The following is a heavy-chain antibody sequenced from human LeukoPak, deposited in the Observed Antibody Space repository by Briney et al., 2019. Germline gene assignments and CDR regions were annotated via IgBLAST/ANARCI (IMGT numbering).Heavy chain of an antibody. D-gene: IGHD3-10*01. CDR3: ARDRYYYGSGSYYSFYYYYYMDV. Sequence: SETLSLTCTVSGYSISSGYYWGWIRQPPGKGLEWIGSIYHSGSTYYNPSLKSRVTMSVDTSKNQFSLKLSSVTAADTAVYYCARDRYYYGSGSYYSFYYYYYMDVWGKGTTVTISS. CDR2: IYHSGST. V-gene: IGHV4-38-2*02. CDR1: GYSISSGYY. J-gene: IGHJ6*03.